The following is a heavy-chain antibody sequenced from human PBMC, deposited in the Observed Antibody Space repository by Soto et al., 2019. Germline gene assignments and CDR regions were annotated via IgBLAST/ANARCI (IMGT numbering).Heavy chain of an antibody. D-gene: IGHD3-22*01. CDR3: ARVAYDSSGYDAFDI. Sequence: GGSLILSCAASGFTFNSYSMNWVRQAPGKGLEWVSYISSSSSTIYYADSVKGRFTISRDNAKNSLYLQMNSLRDEDTAVYYCARVAYDSSGYDAFDIWGQGTMVTVSS. V-gene: IGHV3-48*02. J-gene: IGHJ3*02. CDR1: GFTFNSYS. CDR2: ISSSSSTI.